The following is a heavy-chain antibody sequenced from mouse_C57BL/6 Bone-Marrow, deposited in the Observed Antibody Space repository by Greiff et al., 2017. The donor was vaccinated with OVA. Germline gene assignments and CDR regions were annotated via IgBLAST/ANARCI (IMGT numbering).Heavy chain of an antibody. CDR3: ASRGTTVVAPDY. Sequence: QVHVKQPGAELVKPGASVKLSCKASGYTFTSYWMHWVKQRPGRGLEWIGRIDPNSGGTKYNEKFKSKATLTVDKPSSTAYMQLSSLTSEDSAVYYCASRGTTVVAPDYWGQGTTLTVSS. V-gene: IGHV1-72*01. J-gene: IGHJ2*01. CDR1: GYTFTSYW. D-gene: IGHD1-1*01. CDR2: IDPNSGGT.